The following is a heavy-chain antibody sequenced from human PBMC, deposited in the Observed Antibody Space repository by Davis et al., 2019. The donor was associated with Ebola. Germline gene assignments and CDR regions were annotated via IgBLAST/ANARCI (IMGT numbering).Heavy chain of an antibody. CDR1: GGSISSSSYY. V-gene: IGHV4-39*07. Sequence: PGGSLRLSCTVSGGSISSSSYYWGWIRQPPGKGLEWIGYIYYSGSTYYNPSLKSRVTISVDTSKNQFSLKLSSVTAADTAVYYCARGVEPWGQGTLVTVSS. D-gene: IGHD2-15*01. CDR2: IYYSGST. CDR3: ARGVEP. J-gene: IGHJ5*02.